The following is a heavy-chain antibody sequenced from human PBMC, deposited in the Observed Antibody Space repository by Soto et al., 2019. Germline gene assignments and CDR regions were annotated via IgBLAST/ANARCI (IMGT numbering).Heavy chain of an antibody. V-gene: IGHV3-11*06. CDR1: GFTFSDYY. D-gene: IGHD1-26*01. Sequence: QVQLVESGGGLVKPGGSLRLSCAASGFTFSDYYMSWIRQAPGKGLEWVSYISSSSSYTNYADSVKGRFTISRDNAKNSLYLQMNSLRAEDTAVYYCASMGKVGATGLVDYWGQGTLVTASS. CDR2: ISSSSSYT. CDR3: ASMGKVGATGLVDY. J-gene: IGHJ4*02.